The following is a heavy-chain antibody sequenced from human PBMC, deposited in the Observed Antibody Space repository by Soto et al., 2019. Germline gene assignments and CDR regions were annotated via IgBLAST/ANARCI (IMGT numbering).Heavy chain of an antibody. CDR1: GFTFNSYS. CDR3: ARRIDYGEDY. D-gene: IGHD3-16*01. CDR2: ISKDSIYI. V-gene: IGHV3-21*01. Sequence: LRLSCAASGFTFNSYSMNWVRQAPGKGLEWVSSISKDSIYIYYADSVKGRFTISRDNARNSLYLQMNSLRADDTAVYYCARRIDYGEDYWGQGTLVTVSS. J-gene: IGHJ4*02.